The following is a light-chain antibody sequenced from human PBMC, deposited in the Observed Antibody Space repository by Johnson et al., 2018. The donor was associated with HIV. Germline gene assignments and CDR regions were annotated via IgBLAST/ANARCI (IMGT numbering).Light chain of an antibody. J-gene: IGLJ1*01. CDR3: GIWDRSLSADSYV. V-gene: IGLV1-51*01. CDR2: DNN. Sequence: QSVLTQPPSVSAAPGQKVTISCSGSSSNIGNNYVSWYQQLPGTAPKLLIYDNNKRPSGIPDRFSGSKSGTSATLGITGLQTGDEADDYCGIWDRSLSADSYVFGSGTKVTVL. CDR1: SSNIGNNY.